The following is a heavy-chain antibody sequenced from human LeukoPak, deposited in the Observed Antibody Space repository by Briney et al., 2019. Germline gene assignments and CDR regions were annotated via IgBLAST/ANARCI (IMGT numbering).Heavy chain of an antibody. Sequence: SVTVSCTASGGTFSSYAISWVRQAPGQGLEWMGGIIPIFGTANYAQKFQDRVTITADESTSTAYMELSSLRSEDTAVYYCARTGYYYDSSGLYGMDVWGQGTTVTVSS. V-gene: IGHV1-69*13. CDR3: ARTGYYYDSSGLYGMDV. D-gene: IGHD3-22*01. CDR2: IIPIFGTA. J-gene: IGHJ6*02. CDR1: GGTFSSYA.